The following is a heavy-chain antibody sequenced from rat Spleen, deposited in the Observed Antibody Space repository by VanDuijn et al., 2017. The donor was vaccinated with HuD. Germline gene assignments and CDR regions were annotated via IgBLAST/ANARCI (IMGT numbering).Heavy chain of an antibody. Sequence: EVQLVESDGGLVRPGRSLKLSCAASVFTFSDYNMAWVRQAPTKGLEWVATISFDGISTYYRDSVKGRFTISRDNAKSTLYLQMDSLRSEDTATYYCARRYDFDYWGQGVMVTASS. J-gene: IGHJ2*01. CDR3: ARRYDFDY. V-gene: IGHV5-29*01. D-gene: IGHD1-11*01. CDR1: VFTFSDYN. CDR2: ISFDGIST.